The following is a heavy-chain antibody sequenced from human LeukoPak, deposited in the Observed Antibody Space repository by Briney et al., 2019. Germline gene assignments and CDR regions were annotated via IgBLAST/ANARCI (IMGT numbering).Heavy chain of an antibody. CDR3: ARALPYYDFWSGYPRGHWFDP. D-gene: IGHD3-3*01. J-gene: IGHJ5*02. CDR1: GGSFSGYY. CDR2: INHSGST. V-gene: IGHV4-34*01. Sequence: SETLSLTCAVYGGSFSGYYWSWIRQPPGKGLEWIGEINHSGSTNYNPSLKSRVTISVDTSKNQFSLKLSSVAAADTAVYYCARALPYYDFWSGYPRGHWFDPWGQGTLVTVSP.